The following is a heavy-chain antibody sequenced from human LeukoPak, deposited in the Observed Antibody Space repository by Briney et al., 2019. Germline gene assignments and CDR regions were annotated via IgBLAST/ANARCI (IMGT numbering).Heavy chain of an antibody. D-gene: IGHD6-6*01. CDR1: GFTFSSYA. CDR3: AKARSSSGPSNYYYYYSYMDV. CDR2: ISGSGGST. Sequence: PGGSLRLSCAASGFTFSSYAMSWVRQAPGKGREGVSAISGSGGSTYYAASVKARFTISRDNSKTTLYLQMNSLRAEDTAVYYCAKARSSSGPSNYYYYYSYMDVWGKGTTVTISS. J-gene: IGHJ6*03. V-gene: IGHV3-23*01.